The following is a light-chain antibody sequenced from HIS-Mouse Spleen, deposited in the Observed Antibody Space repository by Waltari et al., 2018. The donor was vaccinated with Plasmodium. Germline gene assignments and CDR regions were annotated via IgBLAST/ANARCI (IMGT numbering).Light chain of an antibody. CDR2: GAS. CDR3: QQYGSSGT. V-gene: IGKV3-20*01. Sequence: EIVLTQSPGTLSLSPGERATLSCRASQSVSSSYLAWYQQKPGQAPRLLSYGASSRATGIPDRFSGSGSETDFTLTISRLEPEDFAVYYCQQYGSSGTFGQGTKVEIK. CDR1: QSVSSSY. J-gene: IGKJ1*01.